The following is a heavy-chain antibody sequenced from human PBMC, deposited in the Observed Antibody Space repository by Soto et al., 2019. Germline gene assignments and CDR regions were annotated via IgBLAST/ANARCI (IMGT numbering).Heavy chain of an antibody. V-gene: IGHV3-30-3*01. CDR1: GFTFSNYA. J-gene: IGHJ4*02. Sequence: QVQLVESGGGVVQPGRSLRVSCAASGFTFSNYAMHWVRQAPGKGLEWVAVVSYDGSKQFYADSVEGRFTISRDSSKXTLXXHMDNLRDEDTAVYYCARDRVYYYDNSGYYNFDYWGQGTLVTVSS. CDR3: ARDRVYYYDNSGYYNFDY. D-gene: IGHD3-22*01. CDR2: VSYDGSKQ.